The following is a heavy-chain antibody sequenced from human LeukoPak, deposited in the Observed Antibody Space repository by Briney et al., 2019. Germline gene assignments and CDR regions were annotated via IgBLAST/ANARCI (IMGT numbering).Heavy chain of an antibody. V-gene: IGHV4-59*01. CDR3: ARVPPYSSGWGVDY. D-gene: IGHD6-19*01. J-gene: IGHJ4*02. CDR1: GGSIRSYY. CDR2: IYYSGST. Sequence: NASETLSLTCTVSGGSIRSYYWSWIRQPPGKGLEWIGYIYYSGSTNYNPSLRSRVTISVDTSKNQFSLNLSSVTAADTAVYYCARVPPYSSGWGVDYWGQGTLVTVSS.